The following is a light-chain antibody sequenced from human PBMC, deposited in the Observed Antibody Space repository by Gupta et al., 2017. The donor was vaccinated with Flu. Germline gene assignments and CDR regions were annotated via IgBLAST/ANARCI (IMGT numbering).Light chain of an antibody. V-gene: IGLV2-8*01. CDR2: EVN. CDR1: SSDVGGYNY. Sequence: TGTSSDVGGYNYVSWYQQHPGKAPKLIIYEVNKRPSGVPDRFSGSKSGNTASLTVSGLLAEDEADYYCCSYGGSKFFGGGTKLTVL. CDR3: CSYGGSKF. J-gene: IGLJ2*01.